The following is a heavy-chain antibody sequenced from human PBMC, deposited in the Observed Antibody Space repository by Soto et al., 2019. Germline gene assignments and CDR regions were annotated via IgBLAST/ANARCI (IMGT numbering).Heavy chain of an antibody. Sequence: DVQLVESGGDLVQPGWSLRLSCAAYGFTFTTYWMHWVRQAPGKGLVWVSRINSDGSTTNYADSVKGRFTISRDNAKNMLYLQMNSLRADDTAIYYCARDLTGDNTYWGQGTLVTVSS. CDR1: GFTFTTYW. CDR3: ARDLTGDNTY. D-gene: IGHD2-21*02. CDR2: INSDGSTT. V-gene: IGHV3-74*01. J-gene: IGHJ4*02.